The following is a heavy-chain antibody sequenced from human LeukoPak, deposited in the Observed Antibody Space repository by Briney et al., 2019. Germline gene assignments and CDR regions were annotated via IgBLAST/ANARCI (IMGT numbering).Heavy chain of an antibody. CDR2: ISSRGSTI. J-gene: IGHJ4*02. V-gene: IGHV3-11*01. Sequence: GGSLRLSCAASGFTFSDYYMSWIRQAPGKGLEWVSYISSRGSTIYYADSVKGRFTISRDNAKNSLYLQMNSLRAEDTAVYYCARVPAAAGNYFDYWGQGTLVTVSS. CDR3: ARVPAAAGNYFDY. D-gene: IGHD6-13*01. CDR1: GFTFSDYY.